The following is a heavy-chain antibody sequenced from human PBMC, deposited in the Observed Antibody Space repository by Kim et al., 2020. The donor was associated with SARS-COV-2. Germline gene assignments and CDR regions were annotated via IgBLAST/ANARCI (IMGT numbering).Heavy chain of an antibody. J-gene: IGHJ4*02. CDR3: ARSGIAVAGLDY. D-gene: IGHD6-19*01. Sequence: SETLSLTCAVYGGSFSGYYWSWIRQPPGKGLEWIGEINHSGSTNYNPSLKSRVTISVDTSKNQFSLKLSSVTAADTAVYYCARSGIAVAGLDYWGQGTLV. V-gene: IGHV4-34*01. CDR2: INHSGST. CDR1: GGSFSGYY.